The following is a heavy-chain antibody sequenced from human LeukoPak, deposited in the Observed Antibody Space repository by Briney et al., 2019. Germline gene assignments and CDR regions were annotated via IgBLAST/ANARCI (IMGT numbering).Heavy chain of an antibody. CDR2: IIPIFGTA. V-gene: IGHV1-69*01. CDR1: GGTFSSYA. Sequence: ASVKVSCKASGGTFSSYAISWVRQAPGQGLEWMGGIIPIFGTANYAQKFQGRVTITADESTSTAYMELSSLRSEDTAVYYCARDGGIGFIAVAGTVPDYWGQGTLDTVSS. D-gene: IGHD6-19*01. J-gene: IGHJ4*02. CDR3: ARDGGIGFIAVAGTVPDY.